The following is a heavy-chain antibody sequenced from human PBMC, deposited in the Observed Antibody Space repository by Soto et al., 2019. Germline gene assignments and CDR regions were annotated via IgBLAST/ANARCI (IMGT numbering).Heavy chain of an antibody. J-gene: IGHJ6*02. CDR1: GGSISSYY. Sequence: PSETLSLTCTVSGGSISSYYWSWIRQPPGKGLEWIGYIYYSGSTNYNPSLKSRVTISVDTSKNQFSLKLSSVTAADTAVYYCARDLRGGTIDYYYYGMDVWGQGTTVTVSS. D-gene: IGHD2-15*01. V-gene: IGHV4-59*01. CDR2: IYYSGST. CDR3: ARDLRGGTIDYYYYGMDV.